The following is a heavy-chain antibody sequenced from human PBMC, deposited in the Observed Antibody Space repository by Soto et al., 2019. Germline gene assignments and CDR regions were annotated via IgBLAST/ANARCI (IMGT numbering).Heavy chain of an antibody. CDR3: ARDGGIAVAGTGNYYYYGMDV. Sequence: ESLSLTCTVSGGSVSSGSYYWSWIRQPPGKGLEWIGYIYYSGSTNYNPSLKSRVTISVDTSKNQFSLKLSSVTAADTAVYYCARDGGIAVAGTGNYYYYGMDVWGQGTTVTVSS. V-gene: IGHV4-61*01. D-gene: IGHD6-19*01. CDR2: IYYSGST. CDR1: GGSVSSGSYY. J-gene: IGHJ6*02.